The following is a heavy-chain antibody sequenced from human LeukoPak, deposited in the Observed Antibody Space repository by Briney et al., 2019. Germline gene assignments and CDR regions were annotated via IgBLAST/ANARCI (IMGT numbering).Heavy chain of an antibody. CDR2: IYHSGST. Sequence: PSETLSLTCTVSGGSISSSSYYWGWIRQPPGKGLEWIGSIYHSGSTYYNPSLKSRVTISVDTSKNQFSLKLSSVTAADTAVYYCARGVVIYSGYDYLARWGQGTLVTVSS. CDR3: ARGVVIYSGYDYLAR. J-gene: IGHJ4*02. CDR1: GGSISSSSYY. D-gene: IGHD5-12*01. V-gene: IGHV4-39*07.